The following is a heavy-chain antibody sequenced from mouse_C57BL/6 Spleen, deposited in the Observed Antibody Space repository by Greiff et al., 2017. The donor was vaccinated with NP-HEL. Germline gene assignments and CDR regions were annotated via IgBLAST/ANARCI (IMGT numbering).Heavy chain of an antibody. Sequence: VQLQQPGAELVRPGTSVKLSCKASGYTFTSYWMHWVKQRPGQGLEWIGVIDPFDSYTNYNQKFKGKATLTVDTSSSTAYMQLSSLTSEDSAVYYCARYYGSSHWYFDVWGTGTTVTVSS. CDR2: IDPFDSYT. V-gene: IGHV1-59*01. CDR3: ARYYGSSHWYFDV. D-gene: IGHD1-1*01. CDR1: GYTFTSYW. J-gene: IGHJ1*03.